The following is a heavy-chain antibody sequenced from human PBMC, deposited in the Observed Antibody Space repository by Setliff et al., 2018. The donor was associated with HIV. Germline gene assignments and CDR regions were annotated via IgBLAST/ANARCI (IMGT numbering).Heavy chain of an antibody. J-gene: IGHJ6*02. CDR2: IGHGGST. CDR1: GEPFSNYY. CDR3: ARKQQVRWAWMPSHYNYGLDV. Sequence: TLSLTCTVYGEPFSNYYWSWIRQPPGKGLEWIGEIGHGGSTRYNPSLKSRITMSVDTSKNQFSLRLSSVTAADTAVYYCARKQQVRWAWMPSHYNYGLDVWGPGTTVTV. V-gene: IGHV4-34*01. D-gene: IGHD1-1*01.